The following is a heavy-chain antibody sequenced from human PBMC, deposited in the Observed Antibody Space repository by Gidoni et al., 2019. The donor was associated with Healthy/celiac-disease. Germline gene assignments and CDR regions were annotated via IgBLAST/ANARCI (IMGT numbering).Heavy chain of an antibody. J-gene: IGHJ3*02. CDR1: GFTFSSYA. D-gene: IGHD1-26*01. CDR3: AKDKLVGATYSDAFDI. CDR2: ISGSGGST. Sequence: EVQLLESGGGLVQPGGSLRLSCAASGFTFSSYAMSWVRQAPGKGLEWVSAISGSGGSTYYADSVKGRFTISRDNSKNTLYLQMNSLRAEDTAVYYCAKDKLVGATYSDAFDIWGQGTMVTVSS. V-gene: IGHV3-23*01.